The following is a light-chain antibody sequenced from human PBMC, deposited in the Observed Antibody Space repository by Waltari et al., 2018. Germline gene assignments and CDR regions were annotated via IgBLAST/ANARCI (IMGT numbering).Light chain of an antibody. Sequence: QSALTQPASVSGSPGQSITIPCTGTSSDVGTYNLVSWYQQHPGKAPKLMIYEVSERPSGVSNRFSGSKSGNTASLTISGLQAEDEADYYCCSYIGGSTVFGGGTKLTVL. CDR2: EVS. CDR3: CSYIGGSTV. V-gene: IGLV2-23*02. J-gene: IGLJ2*01. CDR1: SSDVGTYNL.